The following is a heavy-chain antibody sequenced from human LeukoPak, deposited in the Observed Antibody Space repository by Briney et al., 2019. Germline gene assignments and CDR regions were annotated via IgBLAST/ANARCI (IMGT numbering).Heavy chain of an antibody. J-gene: IGHJ4*02. CDR2: ISGSGGST. Sequence: GGSLRLSCAASGFTFNNFAMSWVRQAPGKGLEWVSAISGSGGSTYYADSVKGRFTISRDNAKNSLYLQMNGLRAEDTAVYYCARGGGSGRYGLPFDHWGQGTLVTVSS. D-gene: IGHD6-13*01. CDR1: GFTFNNFA. CDR3: ARGGGSGRYGLPFDH. V-gene: IGHV3-23*01.